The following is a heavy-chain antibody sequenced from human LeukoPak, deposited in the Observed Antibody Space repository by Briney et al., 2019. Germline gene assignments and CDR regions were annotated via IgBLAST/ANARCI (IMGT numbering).Heavy chain of an antibody. D-gene: IGHD2-2*02. Sequence: ASVKVSFKVSGYTLTELSMHWVRQAPGKGREWMGGFDPEDGGTFYEQKFQGRDTMTEDTSTDTDYMELSSLRSENTAVYYRATARAYVVPAAIRSSFWFDPWGQGTLVTVSS. CDR3: ATARAYVVPAAIRSSFWFDP. CDR2: FDPEDGGT. CDR1: GYTLTELS. J-gene: IGHJ5*02. V-gene: IGHV1-24*01.